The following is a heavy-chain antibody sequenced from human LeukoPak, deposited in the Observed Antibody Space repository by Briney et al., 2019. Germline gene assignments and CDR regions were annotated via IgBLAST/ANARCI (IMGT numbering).Heavy chain of an antibody. CDR3: AKSIRMTTVTTGDAFDV. D-gene: IGHD4-17*01. V-gene: IGHV3-30*02. Sequence: GGSLRLSCAASGFTFSSYGMHWVRQAPGKGLEWLAFIQFDGSNTYYTDSVKGRFTISRDNSNNTLYLQMNSLRADDTALYNCAKSIRMTTVTTGDAFDVWGQGTMVTVSS. J-gene: IGHJ3*01. CDR2: IQFDGSNT. CDR1: GFTFSSYG.